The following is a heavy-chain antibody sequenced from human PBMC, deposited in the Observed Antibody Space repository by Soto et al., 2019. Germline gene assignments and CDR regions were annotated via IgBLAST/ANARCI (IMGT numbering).Heavy chain of an antibody. CDR3: ARESGDWPLNWFDP. CDR2: ITSDGKSK. V-gene: IGHV3-74*01. CDR1: GFNFSNHW. Sequence: GGSLRLSCAASGFNFSNHWMHWVRQRPGEGLVWVSRITSDGKSKAYAESVKGRFAISRDNAKNTLYLQMNGPTAEDTAVYYCARESGDWPLNWFDPWGQGP. D-gene: IGHD2-21*02. J-gene: IGHJ5*02.